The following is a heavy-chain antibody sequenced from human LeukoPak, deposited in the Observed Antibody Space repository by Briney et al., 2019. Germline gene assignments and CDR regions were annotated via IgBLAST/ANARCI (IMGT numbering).Heavy chain of an antibody. J-gene: IGHJ4*02. CDR2: FDPEDGGT. CDR3: ATGRRVYYGSGNLLY. CDR1: GYTLTELS. V-gene: IGHV1-24*01. D-gene: IGHD3-10*01. Sequence: GASVKVSCKVSGYTLTELSMHWVRQAPGKGLEWMGGFDPEDGGTIYAQKFQGRVTMTEDTSTDTAYMELSSLRSEDTAVYYCATGRRVYYGSGNLLYWGQGTLVTVSS.